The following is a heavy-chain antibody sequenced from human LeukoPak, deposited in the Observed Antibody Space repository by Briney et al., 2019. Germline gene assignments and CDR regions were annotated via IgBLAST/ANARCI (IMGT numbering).Heavy chain of an antibody. CDR2: IYTSEST. D-gene: IGHD2-15*01. CDR1: GDSISSGSYY. J-gene: IGHJ5*02. CDR3: ARVGWDMAFDP. Sequence: SQTLSLTCTVSGDSISSGSYYWSWIRQPAGKGLEWIGRIYTSESTNYNPSLKSRVTISVDTSKNQFSLKLSSVTAADTAVYYCARVGWDMAFDPWGQGTLVTVSS. V-gene: IGHV4-61*02.